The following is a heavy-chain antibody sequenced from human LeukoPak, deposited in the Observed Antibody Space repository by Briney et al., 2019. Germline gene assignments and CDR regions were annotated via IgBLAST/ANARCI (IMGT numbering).Heavy chain of an antibody. V-gene: IGHV4-34*01. CDR3: ARGNILTGYCFDF. CDR2: IHYTGAT. D-gene: IGHD3-9*01. CDR1: GGSITGYY. J-gene: IGHJ4*02. Sequence: MSSETLSLTCAVYGGSITGYYWSWIRQTPGRGLEWVGEIHYTGATSYNPSLKSRATISTDTYKNQFSLRLSSVTAADTAVYYCARGNILTGYCFDFWGQGALVTVSS.